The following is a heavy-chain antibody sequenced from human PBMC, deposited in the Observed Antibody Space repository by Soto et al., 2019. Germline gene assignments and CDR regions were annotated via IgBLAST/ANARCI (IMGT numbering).Heavy chain of an antibody. D-gene: IGHD3-16*02. J-gene: IGHJ3*02. CDR3: ARLQYYDYIWGSYRFSAFDI. V-gene: IGHV4-39*01. CDR2: IYYSGST. Sequence: QLQLQESGPGLVKPSETLSLTCTVSGGSISSSSYYWGWIRQPPGKGLEWIGSIYYSGSTYYNPSLKSRVTISVDTSKNQFSLKLSSVTAADTAVYYCARLQYYDYIWGSYRFSAFDIWGQGTMVTVSS. CDR1: GGSISSSSYY.